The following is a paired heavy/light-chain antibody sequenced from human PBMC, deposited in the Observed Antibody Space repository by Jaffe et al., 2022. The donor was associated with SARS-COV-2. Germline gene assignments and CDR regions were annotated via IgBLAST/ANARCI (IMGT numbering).Heavy chain of an antibody. V-gene: IGHV3-23*01. CDR3: AKLPRRAIDY. CDR1: GFTFNDYV. J-gene: IGHJ4*02. Sequence: EVQLLESGGGLVQPGGSLRLSCAAAGFTFNDYVMNWVRQAPGKGLEWVSGISGSGDITYYADSVKGRFTISRDNSRNTLYLQMNSLRVEDTAVYFCAKLPRRAIDYWGQGTLVTVSS. CDR2: ISGSGDIT.
Light chain of an antibody. CDR3: VLYVGISSWV. CDR2: NTN. J-gene: IGLJ3*02. V-gene: IGLV8-61*01. CDR1: SGSVSTSYY. Sequence: QTVVTQEPSLSVSPGGTVTLTCGLSSGSVSTSYYPSWCQQVPGQAPRTLIYNTNTRSSGVPDRFSGSILGNKAALTITGAQADDESNYYCVLYVGISSWVFGGGTKLTVL.